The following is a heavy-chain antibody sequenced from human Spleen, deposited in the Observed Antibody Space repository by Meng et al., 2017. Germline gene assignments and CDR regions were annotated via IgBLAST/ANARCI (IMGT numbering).Heavy chain of an antibody. CDR3: ARGMWIAVAGTAKIDY. J-gene: IGHJ4*02. D-gene: IGHD6-19*01. CDR1: GGSISSGDYC. V-gene: IGHV4-30-4*01. Sequence: QVQLQESGPGLVKPSQTPSLTRTVSGGSISSGDYCWSWIRQPPGEGLEWIGYICNSGSTYYCPSLKSRVTISVDTSTNQFSLRLNSVTAADTAVYYCARGMWIAVAGTAKIDYWGQGTLVTVSS. CDR2: ICNSGST.